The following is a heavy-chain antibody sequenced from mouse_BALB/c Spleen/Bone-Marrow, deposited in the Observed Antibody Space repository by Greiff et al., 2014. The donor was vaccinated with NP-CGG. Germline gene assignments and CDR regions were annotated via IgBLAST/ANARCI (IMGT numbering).Heavy chain of an antibody. D-gene: IGHD3-3*01. J-gene: IGHJ3*01. V-gene: IGHV1S82*01. Sequence: QVQLQQPGAELVRPGASVKLSCKASGYSFTSYWMNWVKQRPGQGLEWIVMIHLSDSESRLNQKFKDKATLTVDKSSSTAYMQLSIPTSEDSAVYYCTRYELTTRAFAYWGQGTLVTVSA. CDR1: GYSFTSYW. CDR2: IHLSDSES. CDR3: TRYELTTRAFAY.